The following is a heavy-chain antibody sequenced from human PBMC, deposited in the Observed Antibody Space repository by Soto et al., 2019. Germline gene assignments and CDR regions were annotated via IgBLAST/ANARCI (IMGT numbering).Heavy chain of an antibody. CDR1: GFTFSNAW. V-gene: IGHV3-15*01. D-gene: IGHD2-2*01. J-gene: IGHJ3*02. Sequence: PGGSLRLSCAASGFTFSNAWMSWVRQAPGKGLEWVGRIKSKTDGGTTDYAAPVKGRFTISRDDSKNTLYLQMNSLKTEDKAVYYCTTDFGIVVVPAAPKVIAAAGGAFDIWGQGTMVTVSS. CDR2: IKSKTDGGTT. CDR3: TTDFGIVVVPAAPKVIAAAGGAFDI.